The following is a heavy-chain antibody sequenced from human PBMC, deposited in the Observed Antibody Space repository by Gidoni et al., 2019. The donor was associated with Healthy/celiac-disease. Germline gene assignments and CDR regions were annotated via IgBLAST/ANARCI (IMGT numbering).Heavy chain of an antibody. D-gene: IGHD3-16*01. J-gene: IGHJ6*02. V-gene: IGHV3-30-3*01. CDR1: GFTFSSYA. CDR2: ISYDGSNK. CDR3: AREFSDGASYGMDV. Sequence: QVQLVEYGGGVVQPGRSLRLSCASSGFTFSSYAMHWVRQAPGKGLEWVAVISYDGSNKYYADAVKGRFTISRDNSKNTLYLQMNSLRAEDTAVYYCAREFSDGASYGMDVWGQGTTVTVSS.